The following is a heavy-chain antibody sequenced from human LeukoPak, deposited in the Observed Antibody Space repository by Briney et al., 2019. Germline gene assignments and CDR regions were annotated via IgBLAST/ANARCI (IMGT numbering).Heavy chain of an antibody. V-gene: IGHV3-21*01. J-gene: IGHJ4*02. CDR3: ARNPVEYSSSSPHYLAY. CDR2: ISSSSSYI. Sequence: GGSLRLSCAASGFTFSSYSMNWVRQAPGKGLEWGSSISSSSSYIYYADSVKGRFTISRDNAKNSLYLQMNSLRAEDTAVYYCARNPVEYSSSSPHYLAYWGKGTLVTVSA. D-gene: IGHD6-6*01. CDR1: GFTFSSYS.